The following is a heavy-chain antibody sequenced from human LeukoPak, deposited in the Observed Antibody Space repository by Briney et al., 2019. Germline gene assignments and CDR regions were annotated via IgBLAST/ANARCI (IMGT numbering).Heavy chain of an antibody. Sequence: SETLSLTCAVYGGSFSGYYWSWIRQPPGKGLEWIGEINHSGNTYYNPSLKSRVTISVDTSKNQVSLRVNSVTAADTAVYYCARGTRAVAGDWGQGTLVTVSS. CDR1: GGSFSGYY. D-gene: IGHD6-19*01. V-gene: IGHV4-34*01. J-gene: IGHJ4*02. CDR3: ARGTRAVAGD. CDR2: INHSGNT.